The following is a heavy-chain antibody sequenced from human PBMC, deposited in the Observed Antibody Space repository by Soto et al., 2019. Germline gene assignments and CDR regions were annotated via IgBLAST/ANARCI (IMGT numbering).Heavy chain of an antibody. V-gene: IGHV1-69*02. D-gene: IGHD2-2*01. CDR3: ARAVAYCSSTSCYFDY. CDR1: GGTFSSYT. CDR2: IIPILGIA. J-gene: IGHJ4*02. Sequence: SVKVSCKASGGTFSSYTISWVRQAPGQGLEWMGRIIPILGIANYAQKFQGRVTITADKSTSTAYMELSSLRSEDTAVYYCARAVAYCSSTSCYFDYWGQGTLVTVSS.